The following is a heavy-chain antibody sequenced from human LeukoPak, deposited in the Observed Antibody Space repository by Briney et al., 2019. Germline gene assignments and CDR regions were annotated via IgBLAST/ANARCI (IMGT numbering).Heavy chain of an antibody. V-gene: IGHV3-23*01. CDR2: ISGSGGST. Sequence: GGSLRLSCAASGFTFSSYAMSWVRQAPGKGLEWVSAISGSGGSTYYADSVKGRFTNSRDNSKNTLYLQMNSLRAEDTAVYYCAKDPSWNDIQYNWFDPWGQGTLVTVSS. D-gene: IGHD1-1*01. CDR3: AKDPSWNDIQYNWFDP. CDR1: GFTFSSYA. J-gene: IGHJ5*02.